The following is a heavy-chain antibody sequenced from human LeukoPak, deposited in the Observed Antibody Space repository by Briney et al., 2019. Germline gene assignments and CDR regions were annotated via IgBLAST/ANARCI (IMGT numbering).Heavy chain of an antibody. D-gene: IGHD6-6*01. J-gene: IGHJ3*02. CDR2: MNPNSGNT. V-gene: IGHV1-8*03. CDR3: ARGVSPMAARTQGMGAFDI. CDR1: GYTFTSYD. Sequence: GASVKVSCKASGYTFTSYDTNWVRQATGQGLEWMGWMNPNSGNTGYAQKFQGRVTITRNTSISTAYMELSSLRSEDTAVYYCARGVSPMAARTQGMGAFDIWGQGTMVTVSS.